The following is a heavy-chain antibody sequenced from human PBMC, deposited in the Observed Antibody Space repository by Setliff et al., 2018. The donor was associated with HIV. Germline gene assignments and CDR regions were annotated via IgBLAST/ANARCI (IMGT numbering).Heavy chain of an antibody. Sequence: SETLSLTCTVSGGSINSGEYYWSWSRQRPGKGLEWIGYIYNTGDAYYNPPLKGRVTISIDTSKNQFSLRLTSVTAADTAVYYCARWYTTGRGWFDPWGQGTLVPSPQ. D-gene: IGHD6-25*01. CDR3: ARWYTTGRGWFDP. CDR2: IYNTGDA. J-gene: IGHJ5*02. CDR1: GGSINSGEYY. V-gene: IGHV4-31*03.